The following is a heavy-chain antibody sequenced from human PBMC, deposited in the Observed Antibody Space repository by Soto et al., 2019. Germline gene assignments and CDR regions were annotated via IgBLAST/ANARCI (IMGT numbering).Heavy chain of an antibody. CDR2: IYHSGST. CDR3: ARGMTTVTTIDY. Sequence: SEPLSLICAVSGGSISSGGYSWSWIRQPPGKGLEWIGYIYHSGSTYYNPSLKSRVTISVDRSKNQFSLKLSSVTAADTAVYYCARGMTTVTTIDYWGQGTLVTVSS. D-gene: IGHD4-4*01. J-gene: IGHJ4*02. CDR1: GGSISSGGYS. V-gene: IGHV4-30-2*01.